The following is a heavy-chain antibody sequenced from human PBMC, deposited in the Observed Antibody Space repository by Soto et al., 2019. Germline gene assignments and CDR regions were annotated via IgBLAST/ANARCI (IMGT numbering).Heavy chain of an antibody. V-gene: IGHV1-69*13. Sequence: VKVSCKASGGTFSSYAISWVRQAPGQGLEWMGGIIPIFGTANYAQKFQGRVTITADESTSTAYMELSSLRSEDTAVYYCARDVRFGPFTIFGVVNLPYGMDVWGQGTTVTVSS. CDR3: ARDVRFGPFTIFGVVNLPYGMDV. D-gene: IGHD3-3*01. CDR2: IIPIFGTA. CDR1: GGTFSSYA. J-gene: IGHJ6*02.